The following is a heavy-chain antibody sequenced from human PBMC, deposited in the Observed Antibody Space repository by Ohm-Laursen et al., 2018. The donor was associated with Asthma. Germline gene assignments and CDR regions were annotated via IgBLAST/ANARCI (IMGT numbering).Heavy chain of an antibody. J-gene: IGHJ6*02. CDR2: IKSKTDGGTT. CDR3: TTDLATISYYYGMDV. D-gene: IGHD5-12*01. Sequence: SLRLSCAASGFTFSNAWMSWVRQAPGKGLEWVGRIKSKTDGGTTDYAAPVKGRFTISRDDSKNTLYLQMNSLKTEDTAVYYCTTDLATISYYYGMDVWGQGTTVTVSS. V-gene: IGHV3-15*01. CDR1: GFTFSNAW.